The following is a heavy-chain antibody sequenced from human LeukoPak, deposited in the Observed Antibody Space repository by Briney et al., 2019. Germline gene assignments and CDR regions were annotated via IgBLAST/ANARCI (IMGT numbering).Heavy chain of an antibody. V-gene: IGHV4-59*08. CDR2: IYYSGST. CDR1: GGSISSYY. CDR3: ARRKFYYGSGSYYSYYYGMDV. D-gene: IGHD3-10*01. Sequence: PSETLSLTCTVSGGSISSYYWGWIRQPPGKGLEWIGYIYYSGSTNYNPSLKSRVTISVDTSKNQFSLKLSSVTAADTAVYYCARRKFYYGSGSYYSYYYGMDVWGQGTTVTVSS. J-gene: IGHJ6*02.